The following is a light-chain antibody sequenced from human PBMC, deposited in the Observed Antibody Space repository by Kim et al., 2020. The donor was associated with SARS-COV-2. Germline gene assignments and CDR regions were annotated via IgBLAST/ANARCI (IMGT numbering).Light chain of an antibody. CDR3: QQSYSTPYT. Sequence: SAYVGDRVTITCRASQSIATYLNWYQQKPGKAPKLLIYTTFSVQGGVPSRFSGSGSRTDFTLTISSLQPDDFATYYCQQSYSTPYTFGQGTKLEI. J-gene: IGKJ2*01. CDR1: QSIATY. CDR2: TTF. V-gene: IGKV1-39*01.